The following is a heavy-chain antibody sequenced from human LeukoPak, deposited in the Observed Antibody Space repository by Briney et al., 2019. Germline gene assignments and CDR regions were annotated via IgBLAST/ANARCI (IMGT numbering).Heavy chain of an antibody. CDR2: VSYDGSEK. CDR3: AKDLLAVTAPKAYFDF. CDR1: GFIFSSSG. D-gene: IGHD2-21*02. Sequence: GGSLRLSCTVSGFIFSSSGIHWVRQAPGKGLVWVAGVSYDGSEKYYAESVKGRFTISRDYSKTTVYLHMNSLEIEDTAVYYCAKDLLAVTAPKAYFDFWGQGTLVTVSS. J-gene: IGHJ4*02. V-gene: IGHV3-30*18.